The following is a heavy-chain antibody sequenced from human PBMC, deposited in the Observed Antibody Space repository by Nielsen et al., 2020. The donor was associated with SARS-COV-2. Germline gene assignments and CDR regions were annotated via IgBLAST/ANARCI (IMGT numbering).Heavy chain of an antibody. D-gene: IGHD1-26*01. V-gene: IGHV4-59*12. CDR1: GGSISGYY. CDR3: ARLLTNTGNYFRFDP. J-gene: IGHJ5*02. CDR2: IYHSGST. Sequence: SETLSLTCSVSGGSISGYYWSWIRQPPGKGLEWIGEIYHSGSTNYNPSLKSRVTISVDKSKNQFSLRLISVTAADTAVYYCARLLTNTGNYFRFDPWGQGTLVTVSS.